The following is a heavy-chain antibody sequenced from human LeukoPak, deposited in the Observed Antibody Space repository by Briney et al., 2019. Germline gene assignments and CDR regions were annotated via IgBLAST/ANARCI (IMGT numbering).Heavy chain of an antibody. J-gene: IGHJ4*02. Sequence: AGGSLRLSCAASGFTFSSYGMHWVRQAPGKGLEWVAFIRYDGSNKYYADSVKGRFTISRDNSKNTLYLQMNSLRAEDTAVYYCDARITIFGVVIDYWGQGTLVTVSS. CDR1: GFTFSSYG. D-gene: IGHD3-3*01. CDR2: IRYDGSNK. CDR3: DARITIFGVVIDY. V-gene: IGHV3-30*02.